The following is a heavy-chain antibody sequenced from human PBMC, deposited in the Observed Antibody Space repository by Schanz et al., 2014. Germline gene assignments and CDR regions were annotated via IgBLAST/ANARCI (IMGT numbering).Heavy chain of an antibody. CDR3: ARDRGYCSGGSCLAFGY. J-gene: IGHJ4*02. CDR2: LSGSGGST. CDR1: GFTFSSYA. D-gene: IGHD2-15*01. Sequence: EVQLLESGGGLVQPGGSLRLSCAASGFTFSSYAMSWVRQAPGKGLEWVSALSGSGGSTYYADSVKGRFTISRDNSKNTLYLQINTLRAEDTAVYYCARDRGYCSGGSCLAFGYWGQGTLVTVSS. V-gene: IGHV3-23*01.